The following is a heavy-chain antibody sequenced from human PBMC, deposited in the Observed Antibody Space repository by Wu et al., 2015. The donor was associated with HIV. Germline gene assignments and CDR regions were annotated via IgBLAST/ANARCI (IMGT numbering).Heavy chain of an antibody. Sequence: QVQLVQSGAEVKKPGASVKVSCKASGYTFTSYGISWVRQAPGQGLEWMGWISAYNGNTNYAQKLQGRVTMTTDTSTSTAYMELRSLRSDDTAVYYCARWDPSGSGSYFRFYYGMDVWGQGDHGSPSP. J-gene: IGHJ6*02. CDR1: GYTFTSYG. CDR3: ARWDPSGSGSYFRFYYGMDV. V-gene: IGHV1-18*01. D-gene: IGHD3-10*01. CDR2: ISAYNGNT.